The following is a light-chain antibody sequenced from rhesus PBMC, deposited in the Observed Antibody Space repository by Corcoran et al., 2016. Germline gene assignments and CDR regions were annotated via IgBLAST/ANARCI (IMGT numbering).Light chain of an antibody. CDR1: QGISNH. CDR2: DAS. Sequence: DIQMTQPPPPPSASVGDRVTITCQASQGISNHLVWYQQKPGKVPKLLIYDASTLQSGVPSTFSGSGSGTDFPLTISSVQPEDFATYYCQHTNDVLTFGPGTKLDIK. J-gene: IGKJ3*01. V-gene: IGKV1-25*01. CDR3: QHTNDVLT.